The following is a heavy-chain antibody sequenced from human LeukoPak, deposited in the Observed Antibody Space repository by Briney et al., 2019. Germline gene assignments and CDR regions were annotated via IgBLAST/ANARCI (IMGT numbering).Heavy chain of an antibody. CDR3: ARDRRGDPDAFDI. J-gene: IGHJ3*02. CDR2: NYHSGST. Sequence: SETLSLTCAVSGGSISSGGYSWSWIRQPPGKGLEWIGYNYHSGSTYYNPSLKSRVTISVDRSKNQFSLKLSSVTAADTAVYYCARDRRGDPDAFDIWGQGTMVTVSS. D-gene: IGHD2-21*02. V-gene: IGHV4-30-2*01. CDR1: GGSISSGGYS.